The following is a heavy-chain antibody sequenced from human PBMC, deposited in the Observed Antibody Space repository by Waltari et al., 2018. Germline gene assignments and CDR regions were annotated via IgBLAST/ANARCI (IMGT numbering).Heavy chain of an antibody. D-gene: IGHD2-21*01. V-gene: IGHV3-21*01. CDR2: ISSSSSYI. CDR3: ASPRPAYCGGDCYYYYGMDV. J-gene: IGHJ6*02. CDR1: GFTFSSYS. Sequence: AASGFTFSSYSMNWVRQAPGKGLEWVSSISSSSSYIYYADSVKGRFTISRDNAKNSLYLQMNSLRAEDTAVYYCASPRPAYCGGDCYYYYGMDVWGQGTTVTVSS.